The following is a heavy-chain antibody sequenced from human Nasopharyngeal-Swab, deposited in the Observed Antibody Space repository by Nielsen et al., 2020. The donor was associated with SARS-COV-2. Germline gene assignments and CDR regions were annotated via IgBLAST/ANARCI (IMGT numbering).Heavy chain of an antibody. J-gene: IGHJ3*02. CDR2: INSDGSST. V-gene: IGHV3-74*01. CDR1: GFTFSSYW. Sequence: GESLKIHCAASGFTFSSYWLHWVRQAPGKGLVWVSRINSDGSSTSYADSVKGRFTISRDNAKNTLYLQMNSLRAEDTAVYYCARDKGGWLPYSDAFDIWGQGTMVTVSS. D-gene: IGHD6-19*01. CDR3: ARDKGGWLPYSDAFDI.